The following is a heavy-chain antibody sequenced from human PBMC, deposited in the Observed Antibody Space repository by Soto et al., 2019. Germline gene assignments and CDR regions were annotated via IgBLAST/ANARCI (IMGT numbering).Heavy chain of an antibody. Sequence: GGSLRLSCAASGFTFSSYGMHWVRQAPGKGLEWVAVISYDGSNKYYADSVKGRFTISRDNSKNTLYLQMNSLRAEDTAVYYCAKDVGIVVVPAAMMDYWGQGTLVTVSS. CDR2: ISYDGSNK. CDR1: GFTFSSYG. D-gene: IGHD2-2*03. J-gene: IGHJ4*02. V-gene: IGHV3-30*18. CDR3: AKDVGIVVVPAAMMDY.